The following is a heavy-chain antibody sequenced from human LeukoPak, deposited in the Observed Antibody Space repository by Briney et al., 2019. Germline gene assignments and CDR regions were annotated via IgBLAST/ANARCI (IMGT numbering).Heavy chain of an antibody. J-gene: IGHJ3*02. CDR3: AADRGDYSGSYWTAFDI. V-gene: IGHV1-24*01. D-gene: IGHD1-26*01. CDR1: EYTLTELS. CDR2: FEPEDGEI. Sequence: SVKVSCKVSEYTLTELSMHWVRQAPGKALEWLGGFEPEDGEITSAKKFQGRVTMRDDTSTDTAYMALGSLRSAAPAVYYCAADRGDYSGSYWTAFDIWGQGTMVTVSS.